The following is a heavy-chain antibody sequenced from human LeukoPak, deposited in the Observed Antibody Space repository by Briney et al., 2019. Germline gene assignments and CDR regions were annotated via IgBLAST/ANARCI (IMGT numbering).Heavy chain of an antibody. CDR2: ISYDGSNK. CDR1: GFTFRNYG. CDR3: ASLRYGSGSYYNDY. V-gene: IGHV3-30*03. Sequence: PGGSLRLSCAASGFTFRNYGMVWVRQSPGKGLEWVAIISYDGSNKYHADSVKGRFTTSRDNSKNTLYLQMNSLRTEDTAVYYCASLRYGSGSYYNDYWGQGTLVTVSS. D-gene: IGHD3-10*01. J-gene: IGHJ4*02.